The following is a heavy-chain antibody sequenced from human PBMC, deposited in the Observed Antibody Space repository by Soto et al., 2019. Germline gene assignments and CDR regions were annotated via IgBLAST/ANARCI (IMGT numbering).Heavy chain of an antibody. D-gene: IGHD1-1*01. Sequence: SETLSLTCTVSGGSISSGGYYWSWIRQHPGKGLEWIGYIYYSGSTYYNPSLKSRVTISVDTSKNQFSLKLSSVTAADTAVYYCARDQLEGNWFDPWGQGTLVTVSS. CDR1: GGSISSGGYY. CDR2: IYYSGST. V-gene: IGHV4-31*03. CDR3: ARDQLEGNWFDP. J-gene: IGHJ5*02.